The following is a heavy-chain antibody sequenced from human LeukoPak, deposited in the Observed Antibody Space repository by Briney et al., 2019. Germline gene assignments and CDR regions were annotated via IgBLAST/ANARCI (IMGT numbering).Heavy chain of an antibody. V-gene: IGHV3-30*18. CDR3: AKIRGYSGYDPLGY. J-gene: IGHJ4*02. Sequence: GRSLGLSCAASGFTFSSYGMHWVRQAPGKGLEWVAVISYDGSNKYYADSVKGRFTISRDNSKNTLYLQMNSLRAEDTAVYYCAKIRGYSGYDPLGYWGQGTLSPSPQ. CDR2: ISYDGSNK. CDR1: GFTFSSYG. D-gene: IGHD5-12*01.